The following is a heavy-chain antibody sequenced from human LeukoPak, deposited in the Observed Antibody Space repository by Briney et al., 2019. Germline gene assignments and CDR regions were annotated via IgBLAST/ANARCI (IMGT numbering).Heavy chain of an antibody. CDR3: ARASLRFLEWSFYFDY. J-gene: IGHJ4*02. CDR1: GFTFSRYW. V-gene: IGHV3-7*01. CDR2: IKQDGSEK. Sequence: GGSLRLSCAASGFTFSRYWMSWVRQAPGKGLEWVANIKQDGSEKYYVDSVKGRFTISRDNAKNSLYLQMNSLRAEDTAVYYCARASLRFLEWSFYFDYWGQGTLVTVSS. D-gene: IGHD3-3*01.